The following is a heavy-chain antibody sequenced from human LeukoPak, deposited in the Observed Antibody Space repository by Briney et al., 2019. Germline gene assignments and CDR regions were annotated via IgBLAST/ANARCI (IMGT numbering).Heavy chain of an antibody. CDR3: ARDREQQLVPDY. CDR2: IIPIFGTA. CDR1: GGTFSSYA. V-gene: IGHV1-69*05. Sequence: SVKVSCKASGGTFSSYAISWVRQAPGQGLEWMGGIIPIFGTANYAQKLQGRVTMTTDTSTSTAYMELRSLRSDDTAVYYCARDREQQLVPDYWGQGTLVTVSS. D-gene: IGHD6-13*01. J-gene: IGHJ4*02.